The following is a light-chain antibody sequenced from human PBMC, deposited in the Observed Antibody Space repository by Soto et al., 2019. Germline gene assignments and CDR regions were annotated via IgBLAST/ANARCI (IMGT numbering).Light chain of an antibody. V-gene: IGLV2-14*03. Sequence: QSVLTQPASVSGSPGQSIAISCTGTSSDVGDYNYVSWYQQHPGKAPKLMVYDVSERPSGVSNRFSGPKSGNTASLTISGLQAEDEADYYCSSYTSSNTLYLFGTGTKVTV. CDR1: SSDVGDYNY. CDR2: DVS. CDR3: SSYTSSNTLYL. J-gene: IGLJ1*01.